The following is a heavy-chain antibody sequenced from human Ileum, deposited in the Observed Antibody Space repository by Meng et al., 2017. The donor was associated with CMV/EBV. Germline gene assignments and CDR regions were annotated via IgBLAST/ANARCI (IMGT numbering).Heavy chain of an antibody. Sequence: SLKISCAASGFTFGDYAMHWVRQGPGKGLEWVSGLSWNSGTIGYADSVKGRFTLSRDNSKNTLYLQMNSLRAEDTAVYYCARDRSGVGWEGLDYWGQGTLVTVSS. D-gene: IGHD1-26*01. V-gene: IGHV3-9*01. CDR1: GFTFGDYA. CDR3: ARDRSGVGWEGLDY. CDR2: LSWNSGTI. J-gene: IGHJ4*02.